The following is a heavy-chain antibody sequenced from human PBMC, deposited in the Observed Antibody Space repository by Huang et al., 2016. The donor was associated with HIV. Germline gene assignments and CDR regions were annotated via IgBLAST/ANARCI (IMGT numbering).Heavy chain of an antibody. CDR1: GGSFSGYY. D-gene: IGHD6-13*01. CDR3: ASSSWTQREEYYFDY. V-gene: IGHV4-34*01. J-gene: IGHJ4*02. CDR2: INHRGST. Sequence: QVQLQQWGAGLLKPSETLSLTCAVYGGSFSGYYWSWIRQPPGKGLEWIGEINHRGSTNYNPSLKSRVTISVDTSKNQFSLKLSSVTAADSAVYYCASSSWTQREEYYFDYWGQGTLVTVSS.